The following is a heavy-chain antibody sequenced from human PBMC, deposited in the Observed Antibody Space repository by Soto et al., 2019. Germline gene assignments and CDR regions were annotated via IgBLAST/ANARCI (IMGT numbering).Heavy chain of an antibody. V-gene: IGHV4-59*01. J-gene: IGHJ4*02. CDR2: VYSGGSA. CDR3: ASASRATPGTGLDS. CDR1: PGSIYDYY. Sequence: SETLSLTCNVFPGSIYDYYWSWIRQTPGMRLEWIGFVYSGGSAMYNPSFESRVIISLETSKNQFSLTLTSLTAADSAMYYCASASRATPGTGLDSWGQGALVTVSS.